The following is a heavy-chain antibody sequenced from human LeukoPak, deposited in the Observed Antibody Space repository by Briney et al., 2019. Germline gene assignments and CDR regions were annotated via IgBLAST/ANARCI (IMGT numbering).Heavy chain of an antibody. D-gene: IGHD3-16*02. CDR3: ARYVWGSYPTFEDF. J-gene: IGHJ4*02. CDR2: ISYSGST. V-gene: IGHV4-59*01. CDR1: GGSISSYY. Sequence: SETLSLTCTVSGGSISSYYWSWIRQPPGRGLEWIGYISYSGSTNYNPSLKSRVTISVDTSKNQFSLKLSSVTAADAAVYYCARYVWGSYPTFEDFWGQGTLVTVSS.